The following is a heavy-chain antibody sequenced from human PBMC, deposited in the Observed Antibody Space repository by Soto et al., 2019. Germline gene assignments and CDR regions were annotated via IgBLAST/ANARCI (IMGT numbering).Heavy chain of an antibody. CDR1: GYTFTSYG. CDR2: ISAYNGNT. J-gene: IGHJ4*02. Sequence: ASVKVSCKASGYTFTSYGISWVRQAPGQGLEWMGWISAYNGNTNYAQKLQGRVTMTTDTSTSTAYMELRSLRSDDTAVYYCARYYDILTGSSDFDYWGQGTLVTVS. V-gene: IGHV1-18*01. CDR3: ARYYDILTGSSDFDY. D-gene: IGHD3-9*01.